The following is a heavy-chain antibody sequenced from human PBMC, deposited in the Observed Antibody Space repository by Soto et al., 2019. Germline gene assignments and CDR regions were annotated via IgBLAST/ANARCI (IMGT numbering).Heavy chain of an antibody. D-gene: IGHD5-12*01. CDR3: ARHSGYDYVFDY. Sequence: SVKVSCKASGGTFSSYAISWVRQAPGQGLEWMGGIIPIFGTANYAQKFQGRVTITRDTSTSTAYMELTSLRFGDTAVYYCARHSGYDYVFDYWGQGTLVTVSS. CDR2: IIPIFGTA. CDR1: GGTFSSYA. V-gene: IGHV1-69*05. J-gene: IGHJ4*02.